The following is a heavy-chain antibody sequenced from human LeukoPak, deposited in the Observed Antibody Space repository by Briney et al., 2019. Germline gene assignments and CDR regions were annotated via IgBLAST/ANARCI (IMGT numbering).Heavy chain of an antibody. CDR2: IYYSGNT. CDR3: ARASQHYGSGSYLFHYGMDV. Sequence: PSETLSLTCTVSGGSISSGGYYWSWIRQHPGKGLEWIGYIYYSGNTNYNPSLKSRVTISVDTSKNQFSLKLSSVTAADTAVYYCARASQHYGSGSYLFHYGMDVWGQGTTVTVSS. V-gene: IGHV4-61*08. D-gene: IGHD3-10*01. J-gene: IGHJ6*02. CDR1: GGSISSGGYY.